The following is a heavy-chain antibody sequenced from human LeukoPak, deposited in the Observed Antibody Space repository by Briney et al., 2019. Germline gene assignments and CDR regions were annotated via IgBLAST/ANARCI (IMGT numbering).Heavy chain of an antibody. D-gene: IGHD1-26*01. CDR1: GFTFSDHY. CDR2: TRNKANSYNT. J-gene: IGHJ4*02. Sequence: GGSLRLSCAVSGFTFSDHYMDWVRQAPGKGLEWVGRTRNKANSYNTEYAASVKGRFTISRDDSKNSLYLQMNSLKTEDAAVYYCARGGTVWGQGTLVTVSS. CDR3: ARGGTV. V-gene: IGHV3-72*01.